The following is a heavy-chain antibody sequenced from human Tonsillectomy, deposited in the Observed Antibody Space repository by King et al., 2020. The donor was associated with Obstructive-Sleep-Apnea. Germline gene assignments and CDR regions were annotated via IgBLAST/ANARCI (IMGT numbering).Heavy chain of an antibody. V-gene: IGHV4-61*01. CDR3: ARSIAGTQRFDP. CDR2: IYYSGRN. CDR1: GGSVSSSSYY. J-gene: IGHJ5*02. Sequence: QLQESGPGLVKPSETLSLTCTVSGGSVSSSSYYWSWTRQPPGKGLEWIGYIYYSGRNNYNPSLKSRVTISVDTSKNQFFLKLSSVTAADTAVYYCARSIAGTQRFDPGGQGTPVTVSS. D-gene: IGHD6-13*01.